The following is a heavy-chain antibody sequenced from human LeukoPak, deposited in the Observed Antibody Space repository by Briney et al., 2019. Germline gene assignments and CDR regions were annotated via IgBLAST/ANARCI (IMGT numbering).Heavy chain of an antibody. CDR2: IYYSGST. J-gene: IGHJ6*03. V-gene: IGHV4-59*12. CDR1: GGSISSYY. Sequence: SETLSLTCTVSGGSISSYYWSWIRQPPGKGLEWIGYIYYSGSTNYNPSLKSRVTISVDTSKNQFSLKLSSVTAADTAVYYCARGVSDSSGYYHYYYMDVWGKGTTVTVSS. D-gene: IGHD3-22*01. CDR3: ARGVSDSSGYYHYYYMDV.